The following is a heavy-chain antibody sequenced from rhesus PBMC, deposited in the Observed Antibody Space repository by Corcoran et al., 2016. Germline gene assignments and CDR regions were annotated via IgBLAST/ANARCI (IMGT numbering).Heavy chain of an antibody. D-gene: IGHD6-13*01. V-gene: IGHV4-173*01. CDR2: ISSSSGST. CDR3: ASDWSSRY. CDR1: GGSISSNY. J-gene: IGHJ4*01. Sequence: QLQLQESGPGLVKPSETLSLTCTVSGGSISSNYWSWIRQSPGKGLEWIGRISSSSGSTDYNPSLKSRVTISTDTSKNQCSLKLTAVTAADTAVYFCASDWSSRYWGQGVLVTVSS.